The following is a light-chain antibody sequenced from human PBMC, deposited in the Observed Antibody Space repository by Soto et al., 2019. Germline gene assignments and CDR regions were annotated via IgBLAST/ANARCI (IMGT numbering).Light chain of an antibody. Sequence: QPVLTQSPSASASLGASVKLTCTLSSGHSSYAIAWHQQQPEKGPRYLMKLNSDGSHSKGDGIPDRFSGSSSGDERYLTISSLQSEDEADYYCQTWGTGLLVFGGGTKLTVL. CDR2: LNSDGSH. V-gene: IGLV4-69*01. CDR3: QTWGTGLLV. CDR1: SGHSSYA. J-gene: IGLJ3*02.